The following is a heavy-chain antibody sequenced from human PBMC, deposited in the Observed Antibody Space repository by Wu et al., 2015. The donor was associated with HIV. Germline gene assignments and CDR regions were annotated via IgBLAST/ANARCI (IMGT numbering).Heavy chain of an antibody. CDR1: GYTFIDYY. Sequence: QVQLLQSGAEVKKPGASVMVSCKASGYTFIDYYIYWVRKTPGQGLEWMGWMNPNSGNTGYAQKFQGRVTMTRDTSISTAYMELSSLRSEDTAVYYCVVVSRRAHYGLDVWGQGTTVTVSS. J-gene: IGHJ6*02. CDR3: VVVSRRAHYGLDV. D-gene: IGHD2-15*01. CDR2: MNPNSGNT. V-gene: IGHV1-8*02.